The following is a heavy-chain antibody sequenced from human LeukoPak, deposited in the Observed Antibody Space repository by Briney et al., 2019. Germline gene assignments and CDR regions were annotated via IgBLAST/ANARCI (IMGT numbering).Heavy chain of an antibody. J-gene: IGHJ5*02. CDR1: DGSINSYY. CDR3: ARLGSYSDH. V-gene: IGHV4-4*09. CDR2: IHSSGAT. D-gene: IGHD1-26*01. Sequence: SETLSFTCSVSDGSINSYYWSWIGQPQGQGLEWIGYIHSSGATHYNPSLKSRVTTSLDTSKNQFSLKLSSVTAADTAVYYCARLGSYSDHWGQGTLVTVSS.